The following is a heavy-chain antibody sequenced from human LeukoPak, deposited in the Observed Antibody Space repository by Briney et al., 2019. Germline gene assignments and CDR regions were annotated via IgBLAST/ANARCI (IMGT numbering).Heavy chain of an antibody. CDR3: ARVVPFYDSSGYYPDY. J-gene: IGHJ4*02. V-gene: IGHV1-2*02. D-gene: IGHD3-22*01. Sequence: ASVKVSCKTSGYTFTGYYIHWVRQAPGQGLEWMGWINPNSGGTNYAQKFQGRVTMTRDTSISTAYMELSRLRSDDTAVYYCARVVPFYDSSGYYPDYWGQGTLVTVSS. CDR2: INPNSGGT. CDR1: GYTFTGYY.